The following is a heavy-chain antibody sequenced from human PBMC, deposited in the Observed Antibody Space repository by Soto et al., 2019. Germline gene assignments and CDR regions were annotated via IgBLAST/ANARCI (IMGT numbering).Heavy chain of an antibody. CDR1: GGTFSSYA. D-gene: IGHD2-2*02. V-gene: IGHV1-69*06. CDR3: ARDGVARGLYCSSTSCYNYYYGMDV. Sequence: ASVKVSCKASGGTFSSYAISWVRQAPGQGLEWMGGIIPIFGTANYAQKFQGRVTITADKSTSTAYMELSSLRSEDTAVYYCARDGVARGLYCSSTSCYNYYYGMDVWGQGTTVTVSS. CDR2: IIPIFGTA. J-gene: IGHJ6*02.